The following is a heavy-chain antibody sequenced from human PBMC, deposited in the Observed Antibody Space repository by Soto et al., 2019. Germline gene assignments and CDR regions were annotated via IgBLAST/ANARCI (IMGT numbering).Heavy chain of an antibody. V-gene: IGHV3-74*01. CDR1: GFTFSSNW. D-gene: IGHD4-17*01. CDR3: AKGLPGYYGMDV. J-gene: IGHJ6*02. CDR2: IKGDGSRT. Sequence: EMQLVESGGGLVQPGGSLRLSCAASGFTFSSNWIHWVRQAPGKGLVWVSRIKGDGSRTDYADSVKGRFTISRDNARNTVYLQMNSLRDEDTAVYYCAKGLPGYYGMDVWGQGTTVTVSS.